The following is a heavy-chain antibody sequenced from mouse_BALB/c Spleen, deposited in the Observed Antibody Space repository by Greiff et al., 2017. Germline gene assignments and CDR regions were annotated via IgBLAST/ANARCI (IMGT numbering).Heavy chain of an antibody. CDR3: ARYGNGAMDY. J-gene: IGHJ4*01. Sequence: VESGGGLVQPGGSRKLSCAASGFTFSSFGMHWVRQAPEKGLEWVAYISSGSSTIYYADTVKGRFTISRDNPKNTLFLQMTSLRSEDTAMYYCARYGNGAMDYWGQGTSVTVSS. CDR1: GFTFSSFG. D-gene: IGHD2-1*01. V-gene: IGHV5-17*02. CDR2: ISSGSSTI.